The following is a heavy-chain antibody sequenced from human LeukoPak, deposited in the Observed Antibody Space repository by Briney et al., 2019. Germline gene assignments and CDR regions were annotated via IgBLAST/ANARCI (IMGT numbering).Heavy chain of an antibody. CDR1: GFTFSNAW. J-gene: IGHJ3*02. Sequence: GGSLRLSCTASGFTFSNAWMSWVRQAPGKGLEWAGRIKSKTDGGTTDYAAPVKGRFTISRDDSKNTLYLQMNSLKTEDTAVYYCTTDSGGSSSWYLGRAFDIWGQGTMVTVSS. CDR3: TTDSGGSSSWYLGRAFDI. V-gene: IGHV3-15*01. CDR2: IKSKTDGGTT. D-gene: IGHD6-13*01.